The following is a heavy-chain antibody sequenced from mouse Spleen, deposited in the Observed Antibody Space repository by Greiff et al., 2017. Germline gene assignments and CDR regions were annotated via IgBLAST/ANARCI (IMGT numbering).Heavy chain of an antibody. V-gene: IGHV1-7*01. Sequence: QVHVKQSGAELAKPGASVKLSCKASGYTFTSYWMHWVKQRPGQGLEWIGYINPSSGYTKYNQKFKDKATLTADKSSSTAYMQLSSLTYEDSAVYYCASLSAWFAYWGQGTLVTVSA. CDR3: ASLSAWFAY. CDR2: INPSSGYT. J-gene: IGHJ3*01. CDR1: GYTFTSYW. D-gene: IGHD2-3*01.